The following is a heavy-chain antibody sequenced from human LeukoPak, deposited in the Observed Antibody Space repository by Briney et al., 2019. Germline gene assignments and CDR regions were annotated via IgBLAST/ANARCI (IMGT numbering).Heavy chain of an antibody. V-gene: IGHV1-46*01. CDR2: INPSGGST. J-gene: IGHJ4*02. D-gene: IGHD5-18*01. CDR3: ARGGRVLSLYSYGYILHPAFDY. CDR1: GYTFTSYY. Sequence: ASVKVSCKASGYTFTSYYMHWVRQAPGQGLEWMGIINPSGGSTSYAQKFQGRVTMTRDTSTSTVYMELSSLRSEDTAVYYCARGGRVLSLYSYGYILHPAFDYWGQGTLVTVSP.